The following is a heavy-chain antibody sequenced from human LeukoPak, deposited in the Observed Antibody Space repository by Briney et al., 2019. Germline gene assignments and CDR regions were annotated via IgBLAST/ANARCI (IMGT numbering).Heavy chain of an antibody. V-gene: IGHV3-23*01. CDR1: GFTLRRYS. CDR2: VSGSDDQ. J-gene: IGHJ6*02. Sequence: GGSLRLSCTPSGFTLRRYSMSWVRQPPGKGLEWVSSVSGSDDQLYADSAKGRFTITRDISMNTLYLQMNSLRVEDTAVYFCVRDRPCGSCRPMDAWGQGTTVTVSS. D-gene: IGHD5-12*01. CDR3: VRDRPCGSCRPMDA.